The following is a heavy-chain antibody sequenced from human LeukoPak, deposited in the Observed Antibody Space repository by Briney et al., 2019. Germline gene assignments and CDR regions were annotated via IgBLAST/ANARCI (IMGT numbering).Heavy chain of an antibody. J-gene: IGHJ5*02. V-gene: IGHV4-4*07. CDR2: IFGSAN. CDR3: ARAKCEGSDTSCRGLANLFDP. D-gene: IGHD2-21*02. CDR1: GDSISSDY. Sequence: PSETLSLTCTVSGDSISSDYWSWIRQSAGTGLEWIGRIFGSANNYNPSLRGRVTMSIDTSKNQLSLKLTSATAAATAVYYCARAKCEGSDTSCRGLANLFDPYGQGPLVTVSS.